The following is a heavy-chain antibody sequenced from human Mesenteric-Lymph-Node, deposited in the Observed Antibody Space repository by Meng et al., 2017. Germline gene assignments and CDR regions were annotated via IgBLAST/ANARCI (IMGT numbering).Heavy chain of an antibody. CDR2: IIPILGIA. CDR3: ATATYYYDSSGYNSQFDY. J-gene: IGHJ4*02. Sequence: QVQLVQSGAEVKKPGSSVKVSCKASGGTFSSYAISCVRQAPGQGLEWMGGIIPILGIANYAQKFQGRVTITADKSTSTAYMELSSLRSEDTAVYYCATATYYYDSSGYNSQFDYWGQGTLVTVSS. CDR1: GGTFSSYA. V-gene: IGHV1-69*10. D-gene: IGHD3-22*01.